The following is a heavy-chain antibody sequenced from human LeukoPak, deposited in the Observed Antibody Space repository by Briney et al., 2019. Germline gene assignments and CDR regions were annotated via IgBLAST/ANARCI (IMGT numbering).Heavy chain of an antibody. J-gene: IGHJ2*01. CDR1: GFTFTSYA. Sequence: PGGSLRLSCAASGFTFTSYAMSWIRQAPGKGLEWVSAISGGGENTYYADSVKGRFTISRDNSKNTLYPQMNSLRAEDTATYYCAKPRAMTTGVGRYFDLWGRGTLVTVSS. D-gene: IGHD1-1*01. CDR3: AKPRAMTTGVGRYFDL. CDR2: ISGGGENT. V-gene: IGHV3-23*01.